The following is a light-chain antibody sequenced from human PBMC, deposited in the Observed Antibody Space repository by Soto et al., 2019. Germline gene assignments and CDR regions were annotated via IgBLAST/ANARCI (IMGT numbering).Light chain of an antibody. CDR3: QQYGSSPQT. CDR2: GAS. CDR1: QSVSSSY. J-gene: IGKJ1*01. V-gene: IGKV3-20*01. Sequence: EIVLTQSPGTLYLSPGERATLSCRASQSVSSSYLAWYQQKPGQAPRLLIYGASSRATGIPDRFSGSGSGTDFTLTISRLEPSDFAVYYCQQYGSSPQTFGQGTKVEIK.